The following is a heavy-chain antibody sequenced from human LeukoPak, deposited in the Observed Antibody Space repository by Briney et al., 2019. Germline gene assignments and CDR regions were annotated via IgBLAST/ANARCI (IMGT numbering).Heavy chain of an antibody. Sequence: GGSLRLSCAASGFTFSSYWMSWVRQAPGKGVEWVADIKQDGSEKYYVDSVKGRFTISRDNAKNSLYLQMNSLRAEDTAVYYCARDYGDYEGYFDYWGQGTLVTDSS. CDR1: GFTFSSYW. J-gene: IGHJ4*02. CDR2: IKQDGSEK. D-gene: IGHD4-17*01. V-gene: IGHV3-7*01. CDR3: ARDYGDYEGYFDY.